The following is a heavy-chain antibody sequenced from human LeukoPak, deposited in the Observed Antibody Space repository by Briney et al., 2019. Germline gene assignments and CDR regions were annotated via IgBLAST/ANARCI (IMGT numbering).Heavy chain of an antibody. J-gene: IGHJ3*02. V-gene: IGHV6-1*01. Sequence: SQTLSLTCAISGDSVSSNSVTWNWIRQSPSRGLEWLGRTYYRSTWYNDYAVSVRGRITVNPDTSKNQFSLHLNSVTPEDTAVYYCARGRGELPGHDAFDIWGQGTMVTVSS. CDR1: GDSVSSNSVT. CDR3: ARGRGELPGHDAFDI. D-gene: IGHD1-26*01. CDR2: TYYRSTWYN.